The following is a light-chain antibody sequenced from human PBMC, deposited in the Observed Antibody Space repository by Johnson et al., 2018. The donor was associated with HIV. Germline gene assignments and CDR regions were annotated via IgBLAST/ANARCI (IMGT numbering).Light chain of an antibody. J-gene: IGLJ1*01. Sequence: QSVLTQPPSVSAAPGQKVTISCSGSSSNIGNNYVSWYQQLPGTAPRIVTYDNNKRPSGIPDRFSGSKYGPSGTLGITGLQTGDGSDYYCGTWDSSLSAYVFGTGTKVTVL. CDR2: DNN. CDR3: GTWDSSLSAYV. V-gene: IGLV1-51*01. CDR1: SSNIGNNY.